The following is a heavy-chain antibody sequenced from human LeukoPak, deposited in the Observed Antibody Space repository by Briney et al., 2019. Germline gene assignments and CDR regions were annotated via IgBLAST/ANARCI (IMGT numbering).Heavy chain of an antibody. CDR2: IYPGDSDT. Sequence: GESLKISCKGSGYSCTSYWIGWARQMPGKGLEWMGIIYPGDSDTRYSPSFQGQVTISADKSISTAYLQWSSLKASDTAMYYCARRLGYCSGGSCYANYFDYWGQGTLVTVSS. CDR3: ARRLGYCSGGSCYANYFDY. V-gene: IGHV5-51*01. D-gene: IGHD2-15*01. CDR1: GYSCTSYW. J-gene: IGHJ4*02.